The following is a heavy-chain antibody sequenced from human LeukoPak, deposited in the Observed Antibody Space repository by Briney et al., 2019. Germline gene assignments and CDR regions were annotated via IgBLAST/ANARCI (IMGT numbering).Heavy chain of an antibody. D-gene: IGHD3-10*01. CDR3: AGDYYGSGVNWFDS. V-gene: IGHV4-61*08. J-gene: IGHJ5*01. Sequence: SETLSLNCTVSGCSVSSGGYYWSWIRQPPGKGLEWIGYIYYTGSTNYSPSLKSRVTISVDTSKNQFSLKLSSVTAADTAVYYCAGDYYGSGVNWFDSWGQGTLVTVSS. CDR1: GCSVSSGGYY. CDR2: IYYTGST.